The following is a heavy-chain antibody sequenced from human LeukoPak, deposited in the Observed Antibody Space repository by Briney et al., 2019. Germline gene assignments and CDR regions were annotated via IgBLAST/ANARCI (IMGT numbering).Heavy chain of an antibody. Sequence: GGSLRLSCAASGFTFSSYGMHWVRQAPGKGLEWVAVIWYDGSNKYYADSVKGRFTISRDNSKDTLYLQMNSLRAEDTAVYYCARVPITGDYFDYWGQGTLVTVSS. CDR1: GFTFSSYG. CDR3: ARVPITGDYFDY. J-gene: IGHJ4*02. V-gene: IGHV3-33*01. D-gene: IGHD7-27*01. CDR2: IWYDGSNK.